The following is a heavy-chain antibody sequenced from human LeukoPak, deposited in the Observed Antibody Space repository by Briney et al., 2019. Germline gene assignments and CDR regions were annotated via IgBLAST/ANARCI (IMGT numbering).Heavy chain of an antibody. CDR2: INSDGSWT. Sequence: GSLRLSCAASGNYWMHWVRQAPGKGLVWVSHINSDGSWTSYADSVEGRFTISKDNAKNTLYLQMNSLRAEDTAVYYCARDAVDTANAVWGQGTTVTVSS. CDR3: ARDAVDTANAV. CDR1: GNYW. D-gene: IGHD5-18*01. V-gene: IGHV3-74*01. J-gene: IGHJ6*02.